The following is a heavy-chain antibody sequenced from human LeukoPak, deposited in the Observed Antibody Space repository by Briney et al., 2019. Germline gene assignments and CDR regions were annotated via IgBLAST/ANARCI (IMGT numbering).Heavy chain of an antibody. V-gene: IGHV1-69*05. CDR3: ARDVLNRWNYDFNWFDP. J-gene: IGHJ5*02. CDR2: IIPIFGTA. CDR1: GGTFSSYA. Sequence: GASVKVSCKASGGTFSSYATSWVRQAPGQGLEWMGRIIPIFGTANYAQKFQGRVTITTDESTSTAYMELSSLRSEDTAVYYCARDVLNRWNYDFNWFDPWGQGTLVTVSS. D-gene: IGHD3-3*01.